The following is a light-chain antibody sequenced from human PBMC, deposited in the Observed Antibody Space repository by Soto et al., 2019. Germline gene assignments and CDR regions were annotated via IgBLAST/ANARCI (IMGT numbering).Light chain of an antibody. CDR2: GAS. J-gene: IGKJ5*01. CDR1: QSVSTY. CDR3: QQRADWPIT. Sequence: IVLTQSPATRSFSPGQRCTISCRASQSVSTYLAWYQQKPGQAPRLLIYGASTRATGIPARFSGSGSGTDFTLTISSLEPDDFAVYYCQQRADWPITFGQGTRLEIK. V-gene: IGKV3-11*01.